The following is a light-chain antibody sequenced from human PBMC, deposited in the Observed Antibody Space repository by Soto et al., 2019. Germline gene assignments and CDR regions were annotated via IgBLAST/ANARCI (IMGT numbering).Light chain of an antibody. CDR1: QSVISN. CDR2: GAS. J-gene: IGKJ1*01. V-gene: IGKV3-15*01. Sequence: EIVMTQSPGILSLSPGERATLSCTASQSVISNLAWYQLKPGQAPRLLIYGASFRATGIPARFSGSGSGTELTLTISSLQSEYFAPYFCQQYNNWPPRTFGQGTKVYIK. CDR3: QQYNNWPPRT.